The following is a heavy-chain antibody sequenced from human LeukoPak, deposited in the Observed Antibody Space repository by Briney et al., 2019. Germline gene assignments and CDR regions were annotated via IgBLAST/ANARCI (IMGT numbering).Heavy chain of an antibody. D-gene: IGHD6-13*01. CDR2: INHSGST. CDR3: ARRSSSWSHGMDV. J-gene: IGHJ6*02. V-gene: IGHV4-34*01. CDR1: GGSFSGYY. Sequence: SETLSLTCAVYGGSFSGYYWSWIRQPPGKGLEWIGEINHSGSTDYNPSLKSRVTISVDTSKNQFSLKLSSVTAADTAVYYCARRSSSWSHGMDVWGQGTTVTVSS.